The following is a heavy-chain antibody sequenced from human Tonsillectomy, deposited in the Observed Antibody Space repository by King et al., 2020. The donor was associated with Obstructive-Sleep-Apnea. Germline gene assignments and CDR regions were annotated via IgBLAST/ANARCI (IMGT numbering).Heavy chain of an antibody. CDR2: ISSSSSTI. D-gene: IGHD2-2*01. CDR3: ATIGIVPAANFDH. J-gene: IGHJ4*02. Sequence: EVQLVESGGGLVQPGGSLRLSCAASGFTFSIYSINWVRQAPGKGLEWVSYISSSSSTIYYADSVKGRFTISRDNAKNSLYLRMNSLRAEDTAVYYCATIGIVPAANFDHWGQGTLVTVSS. CDR1: GFTFSIYS. V-gene: IGHV3-48*04.